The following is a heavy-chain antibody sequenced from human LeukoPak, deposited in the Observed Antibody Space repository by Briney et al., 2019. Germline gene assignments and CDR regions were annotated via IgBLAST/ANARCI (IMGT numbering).Heavy chain of an antibody. CDR2: IIPIFGTA. J-gene: IGHJ4*02. V-gene: IGHV1-69*05. CDR1: GGTFSSYA. CDR3: ARGGSSGFDY. Sequence: SVKVSCKAFGGTFSSYAISWVRQAPGQGLEWMGRIIPIFGTANYAQKFQGRVTITTDESTSTAYMELSSLRSEDTAVYYCARGGSSGFDYWGQGTLVTVSS. D-gene: IGHD3-22*01.